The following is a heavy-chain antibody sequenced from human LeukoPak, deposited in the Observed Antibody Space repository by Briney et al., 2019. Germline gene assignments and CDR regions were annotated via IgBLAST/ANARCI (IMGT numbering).Heavy chain of an antibody. Sequence: ASVKVSCKASGYTFTSYDINWVRQATGQGLEWMGWMNPNSGNTGYAQKFQGRVTMTRNTSISTAYMELSSLRSEDTAVYYCARGRRPPLRYGSGQGAINYWGQGTLVTVSS. J-gene: IGHJ4*02. CDR2: MNPNSGNT. D-gene: IGHD3-10*01. CDR3: ARGRRPPLRYGSGQGAINY. V-gene: IGHV1-8*01. CDR1: GYTFTSYD.